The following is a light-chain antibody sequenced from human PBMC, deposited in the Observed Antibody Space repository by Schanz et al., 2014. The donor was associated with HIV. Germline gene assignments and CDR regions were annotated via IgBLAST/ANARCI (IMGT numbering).Light chain of an antibody. V-gene: IGLV2-14*02. CDR1: RNDVGTYNL. CDR3: TSKGDINNFMV. Sequence: QSALTQPASVSGSPGQSITISCTGTRNDVGTYNLVSWYQQHPGKAPQLMIYEVTKRPSGDSNRFSGSKSDNTASLTVSGLQAEDEADYCCTSKGDINNFMVFGGGTKLTV. J-gene: IGLJ2*01. CDR2: EVT.